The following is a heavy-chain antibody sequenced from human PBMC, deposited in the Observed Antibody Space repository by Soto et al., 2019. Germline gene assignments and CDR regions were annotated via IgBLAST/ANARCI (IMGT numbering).Heavy chain of an antibody. J-gene: IGHJ5*02. D-gene: IGHD5-18*01. CDR2: INHSGST. Sequence: QVQLQQWGAGLLKPSETLSLTCAVYGGSFSGYYWSWIRQPPGKGLEWIGEINHSGSTNYNPSLMSRVTISVDTSNNQFSLKLSSVTAADTAVYYCARGGIHLWFFNNWFDPWGQGTLVTVSS. CDR3: ARGGIHLWFFNNWFDP. V-gene: IGHV4-34*01. CDR1: GGSFSGYY.